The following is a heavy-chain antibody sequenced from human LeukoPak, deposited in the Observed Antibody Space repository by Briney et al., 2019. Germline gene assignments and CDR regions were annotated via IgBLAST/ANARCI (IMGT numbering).Heavy chain of an antibody. V-gene: IGHV4-59*12. Sequence: SETLSLTCTVSGGSISTYYWSWIRQPPGKGLEWIGYIYYSGSTIYNPSLKSRATISADTSKNQFSLKLSSVTAADTAVYYCARVLGWTNFDYWGQGTLVTVSS. CDR3: ARVLGWTNFDY. CDR1: GGSISTYY. J-gene: IGHJ4*02. CDR2: IYYSGST. D-gene: IGHD6-19*01.